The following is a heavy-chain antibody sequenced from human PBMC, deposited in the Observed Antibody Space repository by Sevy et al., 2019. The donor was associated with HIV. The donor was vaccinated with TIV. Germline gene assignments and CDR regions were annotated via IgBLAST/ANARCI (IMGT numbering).Heavy chain of an antibody. CDR3: ARNGDYDY. D-gene: IGHD4-17*01. CDR2: ISSTSDTI. Sequence: GGSLRLSCAASGLTLNNYAVSWVRQAPGKGLEWISYISSTSDTIYYADSVKGRFIISRDNAKNSLYLQMNSLRDEDTAVYYCARNGDYDYWGQGTLVTVSS. J-gene: IGHJ4*02. V-gene: IGHV3-48*02. CDR1: GLTLNNYA.